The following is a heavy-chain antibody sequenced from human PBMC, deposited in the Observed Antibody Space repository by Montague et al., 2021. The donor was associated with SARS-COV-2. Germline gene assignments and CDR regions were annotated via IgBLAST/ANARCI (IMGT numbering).Heavy chain of an antibody. V-gene: IGHV4-34*01. CDR2: VSYPGSA. D-gene: IGHD3-9*01. CDR1: TEAFNGYY. J-gene: IGHJ4*02. Sequence: SETLSLTCAAYTEAFNGYYWTWIRQPPGKGLEWIGEVSYPGSAKYNPSLKSRVTISLDTYRKQVSLRLTSVTAADTAMYYCARGVYNRVIFVVSPRYYFDFWGQGNRVAVPA. CDR3: ARGVYNRVIFVVSPRYYFDF.